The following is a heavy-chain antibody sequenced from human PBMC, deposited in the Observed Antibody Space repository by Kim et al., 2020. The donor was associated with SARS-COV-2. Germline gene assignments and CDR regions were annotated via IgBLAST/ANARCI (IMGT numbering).Heavy chain of an antibody. J-gene: IGHJ4*02. CDR1: GGSFSGYY. D-gene: IGHD6-13*01. V-gene: IGHV4-34*01. CDR2: INHSGST. CDR3: ARDGSSWGV. Sequence: SETLSLTCAVYGGSFSGYYWSWIRQPPGKGLEWIGEINHSGSTNYNPSLKSRVTISVDTSKNQFSLKLSSVTAADTAVYYCARDGSSWGVWGQGTLVTVSS.